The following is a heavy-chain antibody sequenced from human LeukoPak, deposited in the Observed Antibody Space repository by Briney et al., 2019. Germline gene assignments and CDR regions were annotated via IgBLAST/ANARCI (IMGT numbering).Heavy chain of an antibody. CDR3: AKDIAYYYDSSGPLFDN. Sequence: PGGSLRLSCAASGFTVTSYGMHWVRQAPGKGLEWVAFIRHDGSNKYYTDSVKGRFTISRDNSKNTLYLQMNSLRAEDTAVYYCAKDIAYYYDSSGPLFDNWGQGTLVTVS. CDR1: GFTVTSYG. D-gene: IGHD3-22*01. V-gene: IGHV3-30*02. CDR2: IRHDGSNK. J-gene: IGHJ4*02.